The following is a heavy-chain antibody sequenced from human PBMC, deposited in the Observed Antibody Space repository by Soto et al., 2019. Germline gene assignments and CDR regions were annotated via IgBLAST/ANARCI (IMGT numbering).Heavy chain of an antibody. V-gene: IGHV4-39*01. Sequence: QLQLQESGPGLVKPSETLSLTCTVSGGSISSSSYYWGWIRQPPGKGLEWIGSIYYSGSTYYNPTLTNRVSXSXEXXKNRFSMDPSSVTAADTAVYYCAGPRYYAISAFDIWGQGTMFSFSS. J-gene: IGHJ3*02. CDR1: GGSISSSSYY. CDR2: IYYSGST. D-gene: IGHD2-8*01. CDR3: AGPRYYAISAFDI.